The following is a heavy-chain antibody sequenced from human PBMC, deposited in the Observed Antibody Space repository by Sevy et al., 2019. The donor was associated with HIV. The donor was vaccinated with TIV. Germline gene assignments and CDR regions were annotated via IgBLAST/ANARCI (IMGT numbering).Heavy chain of an antibody. CDR2: FDPEDGET. CDR1: GSTLSQLS. Sequence: ASVKVSCKVSGSTLSQLSMHWVRQAPGKGLEWMGSFDPEDGETIYAQKFQGRLTMTEDTSTDTAYMELSSLRSEYTAVYYCATTKDYYDSSGYPFDYWGQGTLVTVSS. J-gene: IGHJ4*02. CDR3: ATTKDYYDSSGYPFDY. V-gene: IGHV1-24*01. D-gene: IGHD3-22*01.